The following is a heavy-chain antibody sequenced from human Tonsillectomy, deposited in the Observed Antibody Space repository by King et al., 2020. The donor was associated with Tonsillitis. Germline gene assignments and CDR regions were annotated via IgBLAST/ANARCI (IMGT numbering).Heavy chain of an antibody. J-gene: IGHJ4*02. D-gene: IGHD3-9*01. CDR3: ARHPRQLLAGYYLD. CDR2: IDPTDSYT. CDR1: GYSFTSSW. Sequence: QLVQSGAEVKKPGESMRVSCKGSGYSFTSSWISWVRQMPGKGLEWMGRIDPTDSYTNYTPSFQGHVTISADKSISTAYLQWSSLKASDTAMYYCARHPRQLLAGYYLDWGQGTLVTVSS. V-gene: IGHV5-10-1*03.